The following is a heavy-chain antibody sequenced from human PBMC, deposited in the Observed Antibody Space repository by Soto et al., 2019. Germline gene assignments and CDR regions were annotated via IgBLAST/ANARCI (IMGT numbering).Heavy chain of an antibody. CDR3: ARGFLNPSGCGADY. CDR1: GGSISSSNW. J-gene: IGHJ4*02. D-gene: IGHD6-19*01. CDR2: IYHSGST. V-gene: IGHV4-4*02. Sequence: SETLSLTCAVSGGSISSSNWWSWVRQPPGKGLEWIGEIYHSGSTNYNPSLKSRVTISVDKSKNQFSLKLSSVTTADTAVYYCARGFLNPSGCGADYWGQGTLVTVSS.